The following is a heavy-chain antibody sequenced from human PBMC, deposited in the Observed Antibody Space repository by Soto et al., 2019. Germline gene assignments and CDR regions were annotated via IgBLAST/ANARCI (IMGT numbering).Heavy chain of an antibody. CDR3: ATMYYDPSPRCMDI. J-gene: IGHJ6*02. Sequence: ASVKVSCKTSGYTFIDYYMHWVRQAPGQGLEWMGWINPNSGGTNYAQKFQGRVTMARDTSISTAYMELTGLRSDDTAIYYCATMYYDPSPRCMDIWGQATTVTVS. CDR1: GYTFIDYY. D-gene: IGHD3-3*01. V-gene: IGHV1-2*02. CDR2: INPNSGGT.